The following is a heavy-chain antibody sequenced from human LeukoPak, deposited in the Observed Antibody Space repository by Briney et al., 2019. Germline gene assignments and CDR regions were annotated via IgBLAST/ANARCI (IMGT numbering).Heavy chain of an antibody. CDR2: IYPGDSDT. V-gene: IGHV5-51*01. CDR3: AREERIRNYFDP. CDR1: GYSVTNYW. D-gene: IGHD3-3*02. J-gene: IGHJ5*02. Sequence: GESLKISCKGAGYSVTNYWIGWVRQMPGKGLEWMGIIYPGDSDTRYSPPFQGQVTISADKSISTAYLQWSSLKASDTAMYYCAREERIRNYFDPWGKGTLVTVSS.